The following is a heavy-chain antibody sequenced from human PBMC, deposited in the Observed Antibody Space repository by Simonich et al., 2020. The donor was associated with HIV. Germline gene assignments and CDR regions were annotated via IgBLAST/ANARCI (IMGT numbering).Heavy chain of an antibody. CDR1: GGSFSGYY. J-gene: IGHJ4*02. D-gene: IGHD4-17*01. CDR3: ARRHPTTVTTPYFDY. V-gene: IGHV4-34*01. CDR2: INHSGST. Sequence: QVQLQQWGAGLLKPSETLSLTCAVYGGSFSGYYWSWIRQPPGKGLEWIGEINHSGSTNYNPSLKSRVTISVDTSKNQFSLKLSSVTAADTAVYYCARRHPTTVTTPYFDYWGQGTLVTASS.